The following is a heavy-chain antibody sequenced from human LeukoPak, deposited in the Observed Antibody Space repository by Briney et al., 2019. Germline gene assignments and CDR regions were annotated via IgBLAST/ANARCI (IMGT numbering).Heavy chain of an antibody. Sequence: QSGGSLRLSCAASGFTFSSYAMHWVRQAPGKGLEWVAVISYDGSNKYYADSVKGRFTISRDNSKNTLYLQMNSLRAEDTAVYYCARGSGDGYNQYFDYWGQGTLVTVSS. CDR1: GFTFSSYA. V-gene: IGHV3-30*04. CDR2: ISYDGSNK. J-gene: IGHJ4*02. D-gene: IGHD5-24*01. CDR3: ARGSGDGYNQYFDY.